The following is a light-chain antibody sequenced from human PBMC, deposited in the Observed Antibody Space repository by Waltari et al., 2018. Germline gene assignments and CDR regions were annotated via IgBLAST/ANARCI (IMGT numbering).Light chain of an antibody. V-gene: IGKV3-20*01. Sequence: ELVLTQSPGHLSLSPGERATLSCRASQSFSRALAWYQQKPGQAPRLLIYDASTRAIGIPDRFSGGGSGTDFSLTISRLEPEDFAVYYCQHYVRLPVTFGQGTTVEIK. CDR1: QSFSRA. CDR3: QHYVRLPVT. CDR2: DAS. J-gene: IGKJ1*01.